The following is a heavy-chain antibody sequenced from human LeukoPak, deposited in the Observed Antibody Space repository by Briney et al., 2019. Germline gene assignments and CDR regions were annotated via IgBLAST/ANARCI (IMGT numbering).Heavy chain of an antibody. V-gene: IGHV1-8*01. D-gene: IGHD3-10*01. J-gene: IGHJ6*03. CDR1: GYTFTSYD. Sequence: ASVKVSCKASGYTFTSYDINWVRQATGQGLEWMGWMNPNSGNTGYAQKFQGRVTMTRNTSIGTAYMELSSLRSEDTAVYYCATVRRFGESSYYYMDVWGKGTTVTVSS. CDR3: ATVRRFGESSYYYMDV. CDR2: MNPNSGNT.